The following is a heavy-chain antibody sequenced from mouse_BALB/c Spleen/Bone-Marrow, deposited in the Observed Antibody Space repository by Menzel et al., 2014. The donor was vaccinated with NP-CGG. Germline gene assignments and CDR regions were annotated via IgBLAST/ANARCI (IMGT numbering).Heavy chain of an antibody. CDR3: ARINGYDY. Sequence: QVQLQQSGAELVKPGASVKLSCKASGHTFTSYWMHWVKQRPGQGLEWIGEIDPGTGRTDYNKKFKSRATLTVDKSSSTAYMHLSSLTSEDSAVYYCARINGYDYWGQGTTLTVSS. D-gene: IGHD2-2*01. V-gene: IGHV1S81*02. CDR2: IDPGTGRT. CDR1: GHTFTSYW. J-gene: IGHJ2*01.